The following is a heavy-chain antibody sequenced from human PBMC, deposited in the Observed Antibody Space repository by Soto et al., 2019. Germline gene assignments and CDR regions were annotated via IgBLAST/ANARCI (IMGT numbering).Heavy chain of an antibody. V-gene: IGHV3-53*04. CDR1: GFTVSSNY. D-gene: IGHD6-19*01. CDR2: IFTGGST. J-gene: IGHJ3*02. CDR3: ARDRQSSGWLDAFDI. Sequence: GGSLRLSCAASGFTVSSNYMSWVRQAPGKGLEWVSVIFTGGSTYYADSVKGRFTISRHSSMNTVYLQMDRLKAEDTAVYYCARDRQSSGWLDAFDIWGQGTMVTVSS.